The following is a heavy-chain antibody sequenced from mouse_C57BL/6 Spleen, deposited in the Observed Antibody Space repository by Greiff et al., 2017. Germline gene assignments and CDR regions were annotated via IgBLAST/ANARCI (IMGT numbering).Heavy chain of an antibody. Sequence: QVQLQQPGAELVKPGASVKLSCKASGYTFTSYWMHWVKQRPGQGLEWIGMIHPNSGSTNYNEKFKSKATLTFDKSSSTAYMQLSSLTSEDSAVSYCASPLFYGSSYAWYFDVWGTGTTVTVSS. J-gene: IGHJ1*03. CDR1: GYTFTSYW. CDR3: ASPLFYGSSYAWYFDV. D-gene: IGHD1-1*01. V-gene: IGHV1-64*01. CDR2: IHPNSGST.